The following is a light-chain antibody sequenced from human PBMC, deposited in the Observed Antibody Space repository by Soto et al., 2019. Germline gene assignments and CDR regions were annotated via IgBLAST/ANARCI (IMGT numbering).Light chain of an antibody. CDR2: WAS. CDR3: QQCYWHWT. Sequence: DIVMTQSPDSLAVSLGERATINCKSSQSVLYSSNNKNYLAWYQQKPGQPPKLLIYWASTRESGVPDRFSGSGSGTEFTLSISSLQPDDFATYYCQQCYWHWTFGQGTKVEIK. V-gene: IGKV4-1*01. J-gene: IGKJ1*01. CDR1: QSVLYSSNNKNY.